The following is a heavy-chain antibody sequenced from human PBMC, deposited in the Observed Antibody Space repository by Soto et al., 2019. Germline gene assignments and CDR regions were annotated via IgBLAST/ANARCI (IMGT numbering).Heavy chain of an antibody. CDR2: IYTSGST. CDR1: GGSISSYY. J-gene: IGHJ6*02. CDR3: AREYCSGGSCYLFMDV. V-gene: IGHV4-4*07. D-gene: IGHD2-15*01. Sequence: SETLSLTCTVSGGSISSYYWSWIRQPAGKGLEWIGRIYTSGSTNYNPSLKSRVTMSVDTSKNQFSLKLSSVTAADTAVYYCAREYCSGGSCYLFMDVWGQGTTVTVSS.